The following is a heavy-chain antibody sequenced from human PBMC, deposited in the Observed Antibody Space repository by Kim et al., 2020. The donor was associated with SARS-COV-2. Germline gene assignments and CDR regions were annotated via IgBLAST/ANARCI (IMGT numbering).Heavy chain of an antibody. D-gene: IGHD6-19*01. J-gene: IGHJ4*02. CDR1: GYTFTGYY. CDR2: VNPNNDGT. CDR3: ASQPHVAAGTWCFDF. Sequence: ASVKVSCKASGYTFTGYYIHWVRQAPGQGLEWMGWVNPNNDGTNYAQKFQGRVTMTRDTSISTAYMELSSLKSDDTAVYYCASQPHVAAGTWCFDFWGQGTGDTVS. V-gene: IGHV1-2*02.